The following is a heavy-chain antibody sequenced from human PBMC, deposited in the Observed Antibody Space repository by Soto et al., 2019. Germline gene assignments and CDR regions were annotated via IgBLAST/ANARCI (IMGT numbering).Heavy chain of an antibody. Sequence: QVQLVQSGAEVKKPGSSVKVSCKASGGTFSSYTISWVRQAPGQGLEWMGRIIPILGIANYAQKFQGRVTITADKSTSTAYMELSSLRSEDTAVYYCARDQNTMLVAGSWFDPWGQGTLVTVSS. CDR2: IIPILGIA. CDR1: GGTFSSYT. D-gene: IGHD3-22*01. V-gene: IGHV1-69*08. CDR3: ARDQNTMLVAGSWFDP. J-gene: IGHJ5*02.